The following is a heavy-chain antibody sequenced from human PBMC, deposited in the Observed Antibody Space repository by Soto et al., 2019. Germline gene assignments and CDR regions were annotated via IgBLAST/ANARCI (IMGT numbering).Heavy chain of an antibody. CDR3: ARGNYGSGSNYYYGMDV. CDR1: GFTFSRYG. CDR2: VWFDGSQK. V-gene: IGHV3-33*01. J-gene: IGHJ6*02. D-gene: IGHD3-10*01. Sequence: QVQLVESGGGVVQPGRSLRLSCAASGFTFSRYGMHWVRQAPGKGLEWVAVVWFDGSQKYYGDSVKGRFTITRDNSKNTLYLEMNSLRAEETAVYYCARGNYGSGSNYYYGMDVWGQGTTVIVSS.